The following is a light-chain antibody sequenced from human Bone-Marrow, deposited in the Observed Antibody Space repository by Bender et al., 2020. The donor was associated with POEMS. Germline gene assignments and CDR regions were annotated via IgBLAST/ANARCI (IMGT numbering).Light chain of an antibody. V-gene: IGLV1-47*01. J-gene: IGLJ2*01. CDR2: RNN. Sequence: QSALTQPPSASGTPGQRVTISCSGSSSNIGNNNVYWYQQLPGTAPKLLMYRNNQRPSGVPDRFSGSKSGTSASLAISGLRSEDEADYYCAVWDDNLTGVVFGGGTKLTVL. CDR1: SSNIGNNN. CDR3: AVWDDNLTGVV.